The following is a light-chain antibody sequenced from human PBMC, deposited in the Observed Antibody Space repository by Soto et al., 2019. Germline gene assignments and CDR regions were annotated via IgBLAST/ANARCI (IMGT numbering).Light chain of an antibody. Sequence: EIVMTQSPATLSVSPGERATLSCRASQSVSSNLAWYQQKPGQAPRLLIYGASTRASGIPARFSGSGSGTEFTLTISSLQSEDFAVSYWQQYNNWPPFTCGPGTKVDIK. CDR1: QSVSSN. V-gene: IGKV3-15*01. CDR2: GAS. J-gene: IGKJ3*01. CDR3: QQYNNWPPFT.